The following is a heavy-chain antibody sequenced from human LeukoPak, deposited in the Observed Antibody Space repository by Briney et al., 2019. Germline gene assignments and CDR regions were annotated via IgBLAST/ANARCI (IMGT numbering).Heavy chain of an antibody. D-gene: IGHD2-8*01. J-gene: IGHJ6*03. V-gene: IGHV3-53*01. Sequence: PGGSLRLSCAASGFTVSSNYMSWVRQAPGKGLEWVSVSYSGGSTYYADSVKGRFTISRDNSKNTLYLQMNSLRAEDTAVYYCASQPPRYCTNGVCPIPTYYYYYMDVWGKGTTVTVSS. CDR1: GFTVSSNY. CDR3: ASQPPRYCTNGVCPIPTYYYYYMDV. CDR2: SYSGGST.